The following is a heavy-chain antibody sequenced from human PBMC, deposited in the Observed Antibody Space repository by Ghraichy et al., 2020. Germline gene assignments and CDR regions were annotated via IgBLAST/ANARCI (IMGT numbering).Heavy chain of an antibody. CDR1: GGSFSGYY. D-gene: IGHD4-23*01. Sequence: SETLSLTCAVYGGSFSGYYWSWIRQPPGKGLEWIGEINHSGSTNYNPSLKSRVTISVDTSKNQFSLKLSSVTAADTAVYYCARASQLRWLTHWGQGTLVTVSS. CDR2: INHSGST. V-gene: IGHV4-34*01. CDR3: ARASQLRWLTH. J-gene: IGHJ4*02.